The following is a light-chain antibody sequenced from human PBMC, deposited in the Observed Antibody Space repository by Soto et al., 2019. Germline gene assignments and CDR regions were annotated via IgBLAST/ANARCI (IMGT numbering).Light chain of an antibody. J-gene: IGLJ1*01. CDR3: QSYDNSPSGRYV. V-gene: IGLV1-40*01. CDR2: GNN. CDR1: SSNIGAGYD. Sequence: QSVLTQPPSVSGAPGQRVTISCTGSSSNIGAGYDVHWYQQLPGTAPKLLIYGNNNRPSGVPERFSGSKSGTSASLAITGLQAEDEADYYCQSYDNSPSGRYVFGTGTKVTVL.